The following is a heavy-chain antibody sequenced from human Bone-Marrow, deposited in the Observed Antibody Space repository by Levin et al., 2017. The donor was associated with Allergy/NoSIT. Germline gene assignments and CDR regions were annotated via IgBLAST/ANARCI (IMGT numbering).Heavy chain of an antibody. CDR2: INPNSGGT. J-gene: IGHJ3*02. CDR1: GYTFTGYY. CDR3: ARDMIVVVVAAEEGAFDI. Sequence: ASVKVSCKASGYTFTGYYMPWVRQAPGQGLEWMGRINPNSGGTNYAQKFHGRVTMTRDTSISTAYMELSRLRSDDTAVYYCARDMIVVVVAAEEGAFDIWGQGTMVTVSS. V-gene: IGHV1-2*06. D-gene: IGHD2-15*01.